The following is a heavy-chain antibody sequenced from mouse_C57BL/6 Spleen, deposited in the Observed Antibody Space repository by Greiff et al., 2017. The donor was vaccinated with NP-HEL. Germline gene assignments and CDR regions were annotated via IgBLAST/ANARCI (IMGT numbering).Heavy chain of an antibody. CDR2: INPGSGGT. Sequence: QVQLQQSGAELVRPGTSVKVSCKASGYAFTNYLIEWVKQRPGQGLEWIGVINPGSGGTNYNEKFKGKATFTADTSSNTAYMQLSSLTTEDSAIYYCARLGRAWFAYWGQGTLVTVSA. CDR1: GYAFTNYL. CDR3: ARLGRAWFAY. D-gene: IGHD4-1*01. J-gene: IGHJ3*01. V-gene: IGHV1-54*02.